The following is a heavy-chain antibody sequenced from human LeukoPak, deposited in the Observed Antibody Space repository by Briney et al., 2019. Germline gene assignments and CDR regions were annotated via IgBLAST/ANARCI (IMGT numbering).Heavy chain of an antibody. Sequence: GGSLRLSCAASGFTFSGSAMHWVRQASGKGLEWLGRVRSKADSYTTAYAASVKGRFIVSRDDSKNTAYLQMNSLKTEDTAVYYCRAAADLNDYWGQGTLVTVSS. CDR1: GFTFSGSA. J-gene: IGHJ4*02. D-gene: IGHD6-13*01. V-gene: IGHV3-73*01. CDR2: VRSKADSYTT. CDR3: RAAADLNDY.